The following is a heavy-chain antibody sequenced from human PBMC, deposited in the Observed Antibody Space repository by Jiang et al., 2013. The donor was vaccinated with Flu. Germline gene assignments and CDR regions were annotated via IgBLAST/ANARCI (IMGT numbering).Heavy chain of an antibody. J-gene: IGHJ6*03. CDR1: GGTFSSYA. CDR2: IIPIFGTA. CDR3: AGPPPYSTSSRGYFYYYMDV. D-gene: IGHD6-6*01. Sequence: KPGSSVKVSCKSSGGTFSSYAISWVRQAPGQGLEWMGGIIPIFGTANYAQKFQGRVTITADESTGTAYMELSSLRSEDTAVYYCAGPPPYSTSSRGYFYYYMDVVGQRDHGHRLL. V-gene: IGHV1-69*01.